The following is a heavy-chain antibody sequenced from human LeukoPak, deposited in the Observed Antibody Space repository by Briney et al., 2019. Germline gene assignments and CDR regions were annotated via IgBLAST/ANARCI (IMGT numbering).Heavy chain of an antibody. Sequence: GGSLRLSCAASGFTFSSYGMSWVRQAPGKGLEWVSAISGSGGSTYYADSVKGRFTISRDNSKNTLYLQMNSLRAEDTALYYCARDQCGGSCYSWFDPWGQGTLVTVSS. CDR1: GFTFSSYG. V-gene: IGHV3-23*01. D-gene: IGHD2-15*01. CDR3: ARDQCGGSCYSWFDP. J-gene: IGHJ5*02. CDR2: ISGSGGST.